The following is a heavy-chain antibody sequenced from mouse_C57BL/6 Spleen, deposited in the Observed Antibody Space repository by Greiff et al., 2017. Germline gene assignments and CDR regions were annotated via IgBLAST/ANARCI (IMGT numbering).Heavy chain of an antibody. J-gene: IGHJ2*01. Sequence: VQLQQSGAELVRPGTSVKVSCKASGYAFTNYLIEWVKQRPGQGLEWIGVINPGSGGTNYNEKFKGKATLTADKSSSTAYMQLSSLTSEDSAVDFCARADSNYFDYWGQGTTLTVSS. CDR2: INPGSGGT. V-gene: IGHV1-54*01. D-gene: IGHD2-5*01. CDR1: GYAFTNYL. CDR3: ARADSNYFDY.